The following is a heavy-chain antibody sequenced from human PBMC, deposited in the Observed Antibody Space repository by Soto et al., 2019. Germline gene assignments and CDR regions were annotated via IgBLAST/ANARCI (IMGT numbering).Heavy chain of an antibody. J-gene: IGHJ6*02. CDR3: ARHKDRLHFGGNHYYAMDV. D-gene: IGHD6-25*01. CDR1: GGTFGNSD. CDR2: IIPIFPIP. V-gene: IGHV1-69*12. Sequence: QVQLVQSGAEVKKPGSSVTVSCKASGGTFGNSDISWVRQAPGQGLEWMGGIIPIFPIPDYAQKFQGRVTITADEYTSTAYMEVSSLRSEDTAVYYCARHKDRLHFGGNHYYAMDVWGQGTTVTVSS.